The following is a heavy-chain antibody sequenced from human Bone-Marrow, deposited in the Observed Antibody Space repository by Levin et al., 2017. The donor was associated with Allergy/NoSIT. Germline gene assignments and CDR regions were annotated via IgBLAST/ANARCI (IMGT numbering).Heavy chain of an antibody. D-gene: IGHD6-13*01. V-gene: IGHV3-53*01. CDR2: IYSGGST. Sequence: GGSLRLSCAASGFTVSSNYMSWVRQAPGKGLEWVSVIYSGGSTYYADSVKGRFTISRDNSKNTLYLQMNSLRAEDTAVYYCAREGSSSWLDYWGQGTLVTVSS. CDR1: GFTVSSNY. J-gene: IGHJ4*02. CDR3: AREGSSSWLDY.